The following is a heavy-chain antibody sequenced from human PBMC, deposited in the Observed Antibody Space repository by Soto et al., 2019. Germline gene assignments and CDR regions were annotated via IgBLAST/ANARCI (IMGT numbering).Heavy chain of an antibody. CDR1: GFTFRSYA. V-gene: IGHV3-23*01. Sequence: DVQLLESGGGLVQPGGSLRLSCAASGFTFRSYAMSWVRQAPGKGLEWVSGISGSGISTHYADSVKGRFTVSRDNSKSTLYLQMNRMRAEDTAVYNCAKEPVGPDWYFDLWGRGTLVTVSS. J-gene: IGHJ2*01. CDR3: AKEPVGPDWYFDL. CDR2: ISGSGIST.